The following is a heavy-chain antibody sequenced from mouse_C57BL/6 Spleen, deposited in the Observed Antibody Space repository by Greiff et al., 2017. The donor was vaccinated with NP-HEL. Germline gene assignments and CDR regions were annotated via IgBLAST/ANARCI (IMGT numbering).Heavy chain of an antibody. V-gene: IGHV1-82*01. CDR2: IYPGDGDT. Sequence: LVESGPELVKPGASVKISCKASGYAFSSSWMNWVKQRPGKGLEWIGRIYPGDGDTNYNGKFKGKATLTADKSSSTAYMQLSSLTSEDSAVYFCARSGYYDAMDYWGQGTSVTVSS. J-gene: IGHJ4*01. D-gene: IGHD3-2*02. CDR3: ARSGYYDAMDY. CDR1: GYAFSSSW.